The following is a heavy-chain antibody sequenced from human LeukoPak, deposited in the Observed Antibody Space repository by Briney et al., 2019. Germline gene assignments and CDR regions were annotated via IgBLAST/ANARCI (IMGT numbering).Heavy chain of an antibody. D-gene: IGHD3-3*01. Sequence: GGSLRLPCAASGFTLSSYWVSWVRQAPGEGLEWVANIKQDGSEKYYVDSVKGRFTISRDNAKNSLYLQRTSLRAEDTAVYYCARGLEALEWTTDYYYYGMDVWGQGTTVTVSS. CDR3: ARGLEALEWTTDYYYYGMDV. CDR2: IKQDGSEK. CDR1: GFTLSSYW. J-gene: IGHJ6*02. V-gene: IGHV3-7*01.